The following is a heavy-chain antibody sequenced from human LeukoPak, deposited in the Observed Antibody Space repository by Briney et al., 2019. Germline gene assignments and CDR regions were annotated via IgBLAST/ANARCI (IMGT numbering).Heavy chain of an antibody. CDR2: LRGDGSFT. V-gene: IGHV3-74*01. J-gene: IGHJ4*02. CDR3: ARLTYGY. Sequence: GGSLRLSCAASGFTFSSSWMHWVRQAPGKGLVWVSRLRGDGSFTNYADPVKGRFTISRDNSKNSLYLQMNSLRDEDTAVYYCARLTYGYWGQGTLVTVSS. CDR1: GFTFSSSW. D-gene: IGHD4-17*01.